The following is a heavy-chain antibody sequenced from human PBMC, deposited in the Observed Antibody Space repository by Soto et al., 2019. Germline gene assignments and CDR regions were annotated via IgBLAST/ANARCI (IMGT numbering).Heavy chain of an antibody. CDR2: IYYTGST. V-gene: IGHV4-61*01. CDR1: GGSVSRGSYF. Sequence: SETLSLPCTVSGGSVSRGSYFWSWFRQPPGKGLEWLGYIYYTGSTNYNPYPKSRVTMSLDTSKNQFSLKLSSVTAADAAVYYCARDRAGTTASYNGMDVWGRGSTVTAP. D-gene: IGHD1-7*01. J-gene: IGHJ6*02. CDR3: ARDRAGTTASYNGMDV.